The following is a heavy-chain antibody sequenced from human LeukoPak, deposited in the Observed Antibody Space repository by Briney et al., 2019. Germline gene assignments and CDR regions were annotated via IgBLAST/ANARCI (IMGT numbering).Heavy chain of an antibody. D-gene: IGHD5-12*01. CDR1: GYTFNGYY. Sequence: ASVKVSCKASGYTFNGYYMHWVRQAPGQGLEWMGWINPNSGGTNYAQKFQGRVTMTRDTSISTAYMELSRLRSDDTAVYYCARDFGGYSGYDQNWFDPWGQGTLVTVSS. V-gene: IGHV1-2*02. CDR2: INPNSGGT. J-gene: IGHJ5*02. CDR3: ARDFGGYSGYDQNWFDP.